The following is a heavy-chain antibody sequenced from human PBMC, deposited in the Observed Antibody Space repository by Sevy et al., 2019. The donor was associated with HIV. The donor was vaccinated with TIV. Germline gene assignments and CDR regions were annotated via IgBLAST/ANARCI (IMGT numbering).Heavy chain of an antibody. V-gene: IGHV3-15*01. CDR1: GFTFSNVW. D-gene: IGHD2-21*01. Sequence: GGCLRLSCSASGFTFSNVWMSWVRQAPGKGLEWVGHVKSKTEGGTADYTAPVKGRFTISRDDSKDMLYLQMSSLKTEDTAVYYCTTGGSILQHWGQGTLVTVSS. J-gene: IGHJ4*02. CDR2: VKSKTEGGTA. CDR3: TTGGSILQH.